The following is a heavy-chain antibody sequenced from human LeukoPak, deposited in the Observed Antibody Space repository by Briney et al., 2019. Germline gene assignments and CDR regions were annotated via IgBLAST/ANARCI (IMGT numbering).Heavy chain of an antibody. Sequence: GGSLRLSCAASGFTFRSYGMHWVRQAPGKGLEWVAFIGYDGSNIYYRDSVKGRFTISRDNSKNTLYLQMNSLRAEDTAVYYCAKGHFSSSPFTPPYYYDSSGYYLDWGQGTLVTVSS. V-gene: IGHV3-30*02. CDR2: IGYDGSNI. CDR1: GFTFRSYG. D-gene: IGHD3-22*01. J-gene: IGHJ4*02. CDR3: AKGHFSSSPFTPPYYYDSSGYYLD.